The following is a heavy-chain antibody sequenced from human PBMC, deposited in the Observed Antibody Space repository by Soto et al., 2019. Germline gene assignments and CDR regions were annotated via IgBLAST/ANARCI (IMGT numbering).Heavy chain of an antibody. Sequence: QVQLVESGGGVVQPGRSLRLSCAASGFSLNNYGMHWVRQAPGKGLEWFATIWPNGSIKKYADALRARFIISRDNSKNTVYLELGSLRGADTANSICARDSTVGATYSGAYYYAMDVWGLGTTVSVSS. V-gene: IGHV3-33*01. CDR1: GFSLNNYG. CDR3: ARDSTVGATYSGAYYYAMDV. D-gene: IGHD1-26*01. J-gene: IGHJ6*01. CDR2: IWPNGSIK.